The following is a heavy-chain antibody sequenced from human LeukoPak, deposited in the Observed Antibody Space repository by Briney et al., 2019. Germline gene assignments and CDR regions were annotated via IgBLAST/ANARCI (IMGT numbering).Heavy chain of an antibody. CDR1: GFTFSSYG. V-gene: IGHV3-30*18. CDR2: ISYDGSNK. Sequence: GRSLRLSCAASGFTFSSYGMHWVRQAPGKGLEWVAVISYDGSNKYYADSVKGRFTISRDNSKNTLYLQMNSLRAEDTAVYYCAKVGTTSGSYYFDYWGQGTLVTVSS. D-gene: IGHD1-26*01. J-gene: IGHJ4*02. CDR3: AKVGTTSGSYYFDY.